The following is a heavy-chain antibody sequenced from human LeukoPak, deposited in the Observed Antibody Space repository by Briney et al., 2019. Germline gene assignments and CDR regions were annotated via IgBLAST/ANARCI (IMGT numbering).Heavy chain of an antibody. CDR3: ASATVQLGSRYYHVFDP. Sequence: GGSLRLSCAACGFTFSSCGMHWPREAPGKGLVGVANMKPDGSVKDYGESVKRRFTVSRDNTQNSLFLQMDRLRVDDTAVYYCASATVQLGSRYYHVFDPWGQGTLVTVPS. V-gene: IGHV3-7*03. CDR1: GFTFSSCG. D-gene: IGHD3-3*01. CDR2: MKPDGSVK. J-gene: IGHJ5*02.